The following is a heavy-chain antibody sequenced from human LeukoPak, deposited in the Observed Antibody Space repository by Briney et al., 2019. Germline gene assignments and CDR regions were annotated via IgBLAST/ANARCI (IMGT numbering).Heavy chain of an antibody. CDR3: ARDHSNYDGWFDP. CDR1: GGSISSYY. CDR2: IYYSGST. V-gene: IGHV4-59*01. D-gene: IGHD4-11*01. J-gene: IGHJ5*02. Sequence: SETLSLTCTVSGGSISSYYWSWIRQPPGKGLEWIGYIYYSGSTNYNPSLKSRVTISVDTSKNQFSLKLSSVTAADTAVYYCARDHSNYDGWFDPWGQGTLVTVSS.